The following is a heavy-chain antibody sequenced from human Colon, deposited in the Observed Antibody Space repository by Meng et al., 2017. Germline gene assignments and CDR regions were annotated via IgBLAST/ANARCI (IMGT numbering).Heavy chain of an antibody. V-gene: IGHV1-18*04. CDR3: ARDPYGTLTVLYSLDL. D-gene: IGHD3-9*01. Sequence: ASVKVSCKTSGYSFSNYGVGWVRQAPGQGLEWLGWISGFDGKTKHVQKLQDRVTFSTDTSTSTAYMELRGLRPDDTAVYYCARDPYGTLTVLYSLDLWGQGTMVTVSS. CDR2: ISGFDGKT. CDR1: GYSFSNYG. J-gene: IGHJ3*01.